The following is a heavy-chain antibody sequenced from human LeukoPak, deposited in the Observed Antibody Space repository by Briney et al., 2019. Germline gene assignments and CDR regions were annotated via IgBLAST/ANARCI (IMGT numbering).Heavy chain of an antibody. D-gene: IGHD5-18*01. CDR2: IYYSGST. Sequence: SETLSLTCTVSGGSISSSSYYWGWIRQPPGKGLEWIGSIYYSGSTYYNPSLKSRLTISVDTSKSHFSLRLSSVTAADTALYYCARLVRGFSYGYVDFWGQGTLVTVSS. V-gene: IGHV4-39*02. CDR1: GGSISSSSYY. CDR3: ARLVRGFSYGYVDF. J-gene: IGHJ4*02.